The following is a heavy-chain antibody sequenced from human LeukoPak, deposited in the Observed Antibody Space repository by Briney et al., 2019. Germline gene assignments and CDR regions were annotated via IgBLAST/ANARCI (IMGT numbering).Heavy chain of an antibody. CDR3: ARTPLRLGITMVRGVTIWDY. CDR2: IKQDGSEK. Sequence: PGRSLRLSCAASGFTFSSYGMHWVRQAPGKGLEWVANIKQDGSEKYYVDSVKGRFTISRDNAKNSLYLQMNSLRAEDTAVYYCARTPLRLGITMVRGVTIWDYWGQGTLVTVSS. J-gene: IGHJ4*02. CDR1: GFTFSSYG. D-gene: IGHD3-10*01. V-gene: IGHV3-7*01.